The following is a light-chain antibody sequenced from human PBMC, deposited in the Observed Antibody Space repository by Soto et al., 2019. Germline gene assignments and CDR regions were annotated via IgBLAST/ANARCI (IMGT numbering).Light chain of an antibody. J-gene: IGKJ5*01. CDR2: DAS. V-gene: IGKV1-5*01. CDR3: QQYQTYAT. Sequence: DIQMTQSPSTLSAPVGDRVTITCRASQTIRSLLAWYQQKPGKAPKALIYDASRLGSGVPSRFSGSGSGTEFTLTISSLQPDDFATYYCQQYQTYATFGQGTRLEIK. CDR1: QTIRSL.